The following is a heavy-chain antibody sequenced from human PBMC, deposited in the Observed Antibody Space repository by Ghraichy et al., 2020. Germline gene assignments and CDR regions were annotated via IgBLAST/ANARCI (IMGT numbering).Heavy chain of an antibody. V-gene: IGHV3-15*01. CDR1: GFTFSNAW. CDR3: TTDKNAVTWFDP. D-gene: IGHD1-1*01. CDR2: IKSKTDGGTT. Sequence: GGSLRLSCAASGFTFSNAWMSWVRQAPGKGLEWVGRIKSKTDGGTTDYAAPVKGRFTISRDDSKNTLYLQMNSLKTEDTAVYYCTTDKNAVTWFDPWGQGTLVTVSS. J-gene: IGHJ5*02.